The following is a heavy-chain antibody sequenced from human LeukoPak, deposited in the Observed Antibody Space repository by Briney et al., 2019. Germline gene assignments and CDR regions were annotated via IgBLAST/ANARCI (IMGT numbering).Heavy chain of an antibody. CDR3: ARGLTLNYDRRAHHHYYYDSSGYFGFDY. CDR2: IYYSGST. J-gene: IGHJ4*02. D-gene: IGHD3-22*01. CDR1: GGSISSNSYY. Sequence: SETLSLTCAVSGGSISSNSYYWGWIRQPPGKGLEWIGSIYYSGSTYYNPSLKSRATISVDTSKNQFSLKLSSVTAADTAVYYCARGLTLNYDRRAHHHYYYDSSGYFGFDYWGQGTLVTVSS. V-gene: IGHV4-39*01.